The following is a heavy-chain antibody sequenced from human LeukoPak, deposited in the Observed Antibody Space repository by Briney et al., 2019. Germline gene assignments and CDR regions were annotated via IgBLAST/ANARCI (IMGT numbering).Heavy chain of an antibody. Sequence: APVKVSCKASGYTFTSYYMHWVRQAPGQGLEWMGIINPSGGSTSYAQKFQGRVTMTRDTSISTAYMELSSLRSEDTAVYYCARETITGYYYFDYWGQGTLVTVSS. D-gene: IGHD3-9*01. CDR3: ARETITGYYYFDY. CDR2: INPSGGST. J-gene: IGHJ4*02. CDR1: GYTFTSYY. V-gene: IGHV1-46*01.